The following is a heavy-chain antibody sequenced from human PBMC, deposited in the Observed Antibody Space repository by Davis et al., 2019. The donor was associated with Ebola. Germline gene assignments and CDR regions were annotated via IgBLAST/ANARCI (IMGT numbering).Heavy chain of an antibody. CDR2: INHSGST. CDR1: GFTFSSYS. CDR3: ARGYGIGDY. D-gene: IGHD1-14*01. J-gene: IGHJ4*02. V-gene: IGHV4-34*01. Sequence: GSLRLSCAASGFTFSSYSMNWVRQAPGKGLEWIGEINHSGSTNYNPSLKSRVTISVDTSKNQFSLKLSSVTAADTAVYYCARGYGIGDYWGQGTLVTVSS.